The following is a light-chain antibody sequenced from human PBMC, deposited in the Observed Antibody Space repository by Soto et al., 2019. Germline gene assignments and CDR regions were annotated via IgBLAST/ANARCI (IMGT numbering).Light chain of an antibody. Sequence: QSALTQPPSVSGSPGQSVTISCTGTSITSYDRVSWYQQSPGTAPKLIIYEVTNRPSGVTDRFSGSKSDDTASLTISGLQAEDEADYYCAIYRTDDGVFGGGTKLTVL. CDR1: SITSYDR. J-gene: IGLJ3*02. CDR2: EVT. V-gene: IGLV2-18*01. CDR3: AIYRTDDGV.